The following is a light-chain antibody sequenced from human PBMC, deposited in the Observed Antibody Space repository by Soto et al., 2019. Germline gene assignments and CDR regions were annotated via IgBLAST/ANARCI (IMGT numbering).Light chain of an antibody. J-gene: IGKJ3*01. CDR3: QQLNSYLCH. CDR2: AAS. CDR1: QGISSY. V-gene: IGKV1-9*01. Sequence: IQLTQSPSSLSASVGDRVTITCRASQGISSYLAWYQQKPGKAPKLLIYAASTLQSVVPSRFSGSGSGTDFTLTISSLQPEDFATYYCQQLNSYLCHFGPGTKVDIK.